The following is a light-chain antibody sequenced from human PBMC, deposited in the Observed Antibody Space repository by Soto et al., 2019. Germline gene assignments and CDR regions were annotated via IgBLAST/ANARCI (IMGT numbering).Light chain of an antibody. CDR2: GAS. CDR3: QKSNSAPLT. Sequence: IGWTQSAGTLSLSPGERATLSCRASQSASSIYLAWYQQKPGKAPRLLIYGASSRDTGIPDRFSGSGSGTEFTLTIRRLEPEDFAPHYCQKSNSAPLTFGGGTKVDI. V-gene: IGKV3-20*01. CDR1: QSASSIY. J-gene: IGKJ4*01.